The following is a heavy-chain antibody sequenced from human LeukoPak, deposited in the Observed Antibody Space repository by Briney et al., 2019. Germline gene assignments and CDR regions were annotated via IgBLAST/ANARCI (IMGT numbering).Heavy chain of an antibody. J-gene: IGHJ3*02. D-gene: IGHD3-22*01. V-gene: IGHV3-30*02. CDR2: TRNDGNNK. Sequence: PGGSLRLSCAASGFTFTSHGMHWVRQAPGKGLEWVAFTRNDGNNKYYADSVKGRFTISRDNSKNTLSLQMNSLRTEDTAVYYCASFPPDYDYDSRHAFDIWGQGTMVTVSS. CDR3: ASFPPDYDYDSRHAFDI. CDR1: GFTFTSHG.